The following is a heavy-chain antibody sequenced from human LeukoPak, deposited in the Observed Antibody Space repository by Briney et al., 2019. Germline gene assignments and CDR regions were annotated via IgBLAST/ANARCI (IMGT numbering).Heavy chain of an antibody. J-gene: IGHJ4*02. CDR3: ARAGGNSGSYQYLDY. CDR2: ISGSGGST. D-gene: IGHD1-26*01. CDR1: GFTFSSYA. V-gene: IGHV3-23*01. Sequence: GGSLRLSCAASGFTFSSYAMSWVRQAPGKGLEWVSAISGSGGSTYYADSVKGRFTISRDNSKNTLYLQMNSLRAEDTAVYYCARAGGNSGSYQYLDYWGQGTLVTVSS.